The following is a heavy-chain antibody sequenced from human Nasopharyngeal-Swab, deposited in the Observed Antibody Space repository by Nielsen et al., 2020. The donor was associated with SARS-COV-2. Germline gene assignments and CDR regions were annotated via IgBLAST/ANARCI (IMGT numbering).Heavy chain of an antibody. CDR1: GFSVSSNY. CDR2: IYSGGST. D-gene: IGHD5-12*01. J-gene: IGHJ4*02. CDR3: AKGRGYSGYDGRFDY. V-gene: IGHV3-53*01. Sequence: GESLKISCAASGFSVSSNYMNWVRQAPGKGPEWVSVIYSGGSTYYADSVKGRFTISRDNSKNTLYLQMNSLRAEDTAVYYCAKGRGYSGYDGRFDYWGQGTLVTVSS.